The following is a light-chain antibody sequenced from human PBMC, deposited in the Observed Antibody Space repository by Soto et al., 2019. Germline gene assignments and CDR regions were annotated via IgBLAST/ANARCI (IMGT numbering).Light chain of an antibody. CDR2: EGN. J-gene: IGLJ1*01. CDR1: SSDIGGYYL. CDR3: CSFAGSSTYV. V-gene: IGLV2-23*01. Sequence: LTQPASVSGSPGQSITISCTGTSSDIGGYYLVSWYQQRPGKAPNLIIYEGNKRPSGVSNRFSASKSGNTASLTISGLRAEDEADYYCCSFAGSSTYVFGPGTKVTVL.